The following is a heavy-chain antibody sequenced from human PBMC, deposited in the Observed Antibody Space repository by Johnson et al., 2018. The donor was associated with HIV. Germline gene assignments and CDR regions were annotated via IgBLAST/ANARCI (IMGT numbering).Heavy chain of an antibody. CDR1: GFTFSSYW. CDR3: AKGRSPRIQLRTWAFDI. D-gene: IGHD5-18*01. CDR2: IKQYGSEK. J-gene: IGHJ3*02. Sequence: VRLVESGGGLVQPGGSLRLSCAAPGFTFSSYWMSWVRQAPGKGLEWVANIKQYGSEKYYVDSVKGRFTISRDNAKNSLYLQMNSLRAEDTAVYYCAKGRSPRIQLRTWAFDIWGQGTMVIVSS. V-gene: IGHV3-7*01.